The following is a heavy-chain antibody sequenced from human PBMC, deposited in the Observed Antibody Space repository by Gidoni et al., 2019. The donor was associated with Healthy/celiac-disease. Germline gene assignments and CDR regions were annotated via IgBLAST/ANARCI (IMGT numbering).Heavy chain of an antibody. CDR3: ARDQLYGDYPHYYYYYGMDV. Sequence: YGSYGMHWVRQAPGKGLEWVAVIWYDGSNKYYADSVKGRFTISRDNSKNTLYLQMNSLRAEDTAVYYCARDQLYGDYPHYYYYYGMDVWGQGTTVTVSS. D-gene: IGHD4-17*01. CDR1: YGSYG. CDR2: IWYDGSNK. V-gene: IGHV3-33*01. J-gene: IGHJ6*02.